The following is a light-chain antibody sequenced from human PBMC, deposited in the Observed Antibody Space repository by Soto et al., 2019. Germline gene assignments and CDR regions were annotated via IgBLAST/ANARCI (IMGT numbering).Light chain of an antibody. V-gene: IGLV2-14*01. CDR3: SSYTISRIRV. CDR1: SSDLGAYNY. J-gene: IGLJ3*02. CDR2: DVT. Sequence: QSVLTQPASVSGSPGQSITISCTGSSSDLGAYNYVSWYQQHPGKAPKLMIYDVTNRPSGVSYRFSGSKSGSTASLTISGLQAEDEADYYCSSYTISRIRVFGGGTKLTVL.